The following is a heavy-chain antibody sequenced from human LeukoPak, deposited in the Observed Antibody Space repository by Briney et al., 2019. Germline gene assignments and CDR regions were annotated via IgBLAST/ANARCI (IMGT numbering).Heavy chain of an antibody. Sequence: GGSLRLSCAASGFIFSNYAMTWVRQAPGKGLEWVSPISDNSGYTYYADSVKGRFTNSRDNSKNTLYLQKHSLRPEDTAVYYCLAWGDSGSYGDYWGQGILVTVSS. CDR2: ISDNSGYT. V-gene: IGHV3-23*01. CDR3: LAWGDSGSYGDY. CDR1: GFIFSNYA. J-gene: IGHJ4*02. D-gene: IGHD3-10*01.